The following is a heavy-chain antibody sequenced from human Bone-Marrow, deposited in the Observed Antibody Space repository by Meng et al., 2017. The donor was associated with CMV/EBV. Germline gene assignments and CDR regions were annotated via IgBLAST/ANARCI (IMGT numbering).Heavy chain of an antibody. CDR2: FSLDSDRI. CDR1: PFTFHKYA. V-gene: IGHV3-9*01. CDR3: TKDLRPGGADV. D-gene: IGHD3-10*01. Sequence: GGSLRLSCTVSPFTFHKYAIHWVRQAPGKGLEWVSGFSLDSDRIDYADSVKGRFTVSRDSAKGSLYLQMNSLRVEDTALYYCTKDLRPGGADVWGQGTTVTGSS. J-gene: IGHJ6*01.